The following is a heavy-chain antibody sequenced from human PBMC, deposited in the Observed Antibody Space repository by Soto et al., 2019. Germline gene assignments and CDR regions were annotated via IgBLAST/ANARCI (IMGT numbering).Heavy chain of an antibody. J-gene: IGHJ5*02. CDR2: INHSGST. CDR3: ARGGIAVAGTHRHRNWFDP. CDR1: GGSFSGYY. D-gene: IGHD6-19*01. V-gene: IGHV4-34*01. Sequence: PSETLSLTFAVYGGSFSGYYWSWIRQPPGKGLEWIGEINHSGSTNYNPSLKSRVTISVDTSKNQFSLKLSSVTAADTAVYYCARGGIAVAGTHRHRNWFDPWGQGTLVTVSS.